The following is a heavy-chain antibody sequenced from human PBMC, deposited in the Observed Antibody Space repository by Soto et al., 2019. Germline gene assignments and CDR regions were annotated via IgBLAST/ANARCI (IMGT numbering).Heavy chain of an antibody. Sequence: EVQVVESGGGLVQPGGSLRLSCAASGFTVSSNHMSWVRQAPGKGLEWVSVVYSGGSTYYADSVKGRFTISRDNSKHTLVLQMNSLRAADTAVYYCARDLGIRAFEIWGQGTMVTVSS. J-gene: IGHJ3*02. V-gene: IGHV3-66*01. CDR3: ARDLGIRAFEI. CDR1: GFTVSSNH. CDR2: VYSGGST. D-gene: IGHD7-27*01.